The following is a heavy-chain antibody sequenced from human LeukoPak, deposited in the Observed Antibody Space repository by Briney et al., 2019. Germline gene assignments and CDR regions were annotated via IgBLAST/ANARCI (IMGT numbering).Heavy chain of an antibody. J-gene: IGHJ4*02. CDR1: GGTFSSYV. CDR3: ARDLIEDYGGNSDFDY. V-gene: IGHV1-18*01. Sequence: ASVKVSCKASGGTFSSYVISWVRQAPGQGLEWMGWISAYNGNTNYAQKLQGRVTMTTDTSTSTAYMELRSLRSDDTAVYYCARDLIEDYGGNSDFDYWGQGTLVTVSS. D-gene: IGHD4-23*01. CDR2: ISAYNGNT.